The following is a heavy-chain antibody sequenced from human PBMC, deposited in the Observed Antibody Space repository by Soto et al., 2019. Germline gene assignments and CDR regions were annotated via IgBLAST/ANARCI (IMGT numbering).Heavy chain of an antibody. J-gene: IGHJ6*02. Sequence: PGGSLRLSCAASGFTFSSYGMHWVRQAPGKGLEWVAVIWYDGSNKYYADSVKGRFTISRDNSKNTLYLQMNSLRAEDTAVYYCARDGHTLSSSWYLAPYYYYYGMDVWGQGTTVTVSS. CDR1: GFTFSSYG. CDR3: ARDGHTLSSSWYLAPYYYYYGMDV. CDR2: IWYDGSNK. V-gene: IGHV3-33*01. D-gene: IGHD6-13*01.